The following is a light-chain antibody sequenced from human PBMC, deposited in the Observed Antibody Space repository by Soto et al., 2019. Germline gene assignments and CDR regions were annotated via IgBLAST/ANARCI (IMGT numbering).Light chain of an antibody. CDR1: QSVSSW. V-gene: IGKV1-5*01. Sequence: DIQMTQSPSTLSASAGDRVTITCRASQSVSSWLAWYQQKPGKAPKLLISHASTLESGVPLRFSGSGSGTDFTLTISSLQPEDFATYYCQQYKSAWTFGPGTKVDIK. CDR3: QQYKSAWT. J-gene: IGKJ1*01. CDR2: HAS.